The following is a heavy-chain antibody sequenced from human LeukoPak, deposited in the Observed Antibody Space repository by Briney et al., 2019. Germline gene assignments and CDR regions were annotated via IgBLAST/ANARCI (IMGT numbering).Heavy chain of an antibody. Sequence: GGSLRLSCAASGFTLSSYSMNWVRQAPGKGLEWVSYISSSSSTIYYADSVKGRFTISRDNAKNSLYLQMNSLRAEDTAVYYCARAGSGYEDGFDYWGQGTLVTVSS. CDR3: ARAGSGYEDGFDY. CDR1: GFTLSSYS. V-gene: IGHV3-48*04. J-gene: IGHJ4*02. CDR2: ISSSSSTI. D-gene: IGHD5-12*01.